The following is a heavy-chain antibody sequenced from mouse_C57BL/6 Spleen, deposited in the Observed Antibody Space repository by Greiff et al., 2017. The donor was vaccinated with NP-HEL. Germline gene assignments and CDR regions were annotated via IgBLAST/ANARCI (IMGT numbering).Heavy chain of an antibody. D-gene: IGHD1-1*01. CDR2: IDPSDSYT. V-gene: IGHV1-59*01. Sequence: VQLQQPGAELVRPGTSVKLSCKASGYTFTSYWMHWVKQRPGQGLEWIGVIDPSDSYTNYNQKFKGKATLTVDTSSSTAYMQLSSLTSEDSAVYYCARLGSSYVYWGQGTTLTVSS. CDR1: GYTFTSYW. CDR3: ARLGSSYVY. J-gene: IGHJ2*01.